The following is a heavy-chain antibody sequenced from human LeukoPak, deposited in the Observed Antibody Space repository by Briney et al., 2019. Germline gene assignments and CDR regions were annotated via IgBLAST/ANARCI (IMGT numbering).Heavy chain of an antibody. V-gene: IGHV3-9*01. J-gene: IGHJ4*02. CDR2: ISWNSGSI. D-gene: IGHD4-11*01. Sequence: GGSLRLSCAASGFTFDDYAMHWVRQAPGKGLEWVSGISWNSGSIGYADSVKGRFTISRDNAKNSLYLQMNSLRAEDTAVYYCAREPYLTTKTEGSSDYWGQGTLVTVSS. CDR1: GFTFDDYA. CDR3: AREPYLTTKTEGSSDY.